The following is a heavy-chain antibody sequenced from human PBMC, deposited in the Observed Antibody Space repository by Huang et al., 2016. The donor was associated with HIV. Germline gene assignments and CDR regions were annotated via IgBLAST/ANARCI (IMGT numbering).Heavy chain of an antibody. J-gene: IGHJ3*02. CDR3: ATGFDTYYAI. V-gene: IGHV1-24*01. D-gene: IGHD3-16*01. CDR2: FAPKHGGT. CDR1: GYTLTELS. Sequence: QVQLVQSGAEVKKPGASVKVSCKVSGYTLTELSIHWVRQAPGKGLEGMGGFAPKHGGTNYARNFQGRVTMTEDTSTDTAYMELNSLRSEDTAVYYCATGFDTYYAIWGQGTMVIASS.